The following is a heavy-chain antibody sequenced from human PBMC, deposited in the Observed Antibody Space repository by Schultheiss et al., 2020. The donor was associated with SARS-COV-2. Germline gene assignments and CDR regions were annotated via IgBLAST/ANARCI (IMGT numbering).Heavy chain of an antibody. CDR3: ARARGSYYRLSAFDI. CDR1: GGSISSSSYY. V-gene: IGHV4-39*01. Sequence: SETLSLTCTVSGGSISSSSYYWGWIRQPPGKGLEWIGSIYYSGSTNYNPSLKSRVTISVDTSKNQFSLKLSSVTAADTAVYYCARARGSYYRLSAFDIWGQGTMVTVSS. J-gene: IGHJ3*02. D-gene: IGHD1-26*01. CDR2: IYYSGST.